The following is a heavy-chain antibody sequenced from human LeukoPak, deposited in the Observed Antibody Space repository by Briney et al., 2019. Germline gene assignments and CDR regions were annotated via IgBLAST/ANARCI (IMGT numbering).Heavy chain of an antibody. D-gene: IGHD4-23*01. Sequence: GASVKVSCKASGGTFSSYAINWVRQAPGQGLEWMGGIIPLFGTANYAQKFQGRVTITAAESMSTAYMELSSLRSEDTAVYYCARGWLAETTVVTPYNYWGQGTLVTVSS. CDR3: ARGWLAETTVVTPYNY. CDR1: GGTFSSYA. V-gene: IGHV1-69*13. J-gene: IGHJ4*02. CDR2: IIPLFGTA.